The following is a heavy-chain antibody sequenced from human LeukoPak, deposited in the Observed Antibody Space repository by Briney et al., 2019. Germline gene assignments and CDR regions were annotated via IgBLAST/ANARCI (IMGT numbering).Heavy chain of an antibody. V-gene: IGHV3-30-3*01. CDR2: ISYDGSNK. D-gene: IGHD3-16*01. CDR3: ARDWGTSPDAFDI. Sequence: GGSLRLSCAASGFTFSSYAMHWVRQAPGKGLEWVAVISYDGSNKYYADSVKGRFTISRDNSKNTLYLQMNSLRAEDTAVYYCARDWGTSPDAFDIWGQGTMVTVSS. J-gene: IGHJ3*02. CDR1: GFTFSSYA.